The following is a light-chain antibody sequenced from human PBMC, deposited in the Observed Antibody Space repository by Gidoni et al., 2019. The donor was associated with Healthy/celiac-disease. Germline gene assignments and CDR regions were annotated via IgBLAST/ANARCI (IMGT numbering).Light chain of an antibody. V-gene: IGKV3-11*01. J-gene: IGKJ4*01. CDR1: QSVSSY. CDR2: DAS. CDR3: QQRSNWPSLT. Sequence: EIVLTHSPDTLPLSPGERATLSCMASQSVSSYLAWYQQQPGQAPSLLIYDASTRATGIPARFSGSGSGTAFSLPISSLVPADFAVSYCQQRSNWPSLTFGGGTKVEIK.